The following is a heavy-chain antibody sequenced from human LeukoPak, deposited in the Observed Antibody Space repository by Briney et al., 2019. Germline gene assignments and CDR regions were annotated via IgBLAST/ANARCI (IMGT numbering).Heavy chain of an antibody. Sequence: GGSLRLSCAASGFTFSDYSMNWVRQAPGKGLEWVSSISSNSAYLYYVDSLRGRFTVSRDNAKSSLSLQMNSLRVEDTAVYYCARAHCSGRGCYQRYDGFDIWGQGTVVTVSS. CDR2: ISSNSAYL. J-gene: IGHJ3*02. CDR1: GFTFSDYS. D-gene: IGHD2-15*01. V-gene: IGHV3-21*01. CDR3: ARAHCSGRGCYQRYDGFDI.